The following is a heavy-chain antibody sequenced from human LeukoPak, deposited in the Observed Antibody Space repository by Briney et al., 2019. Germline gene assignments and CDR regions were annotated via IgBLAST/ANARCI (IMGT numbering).Heavy chain of an antibody. CDR3: ARHGWYGDQDAFDI. J-gene: IGHJ3*02. Sequence: SETLSLTCTVSGGSISSYYWSWIRQPPGEGLEWIGYIYYSGSTNYNPSLKSRVTISVNTSKNQFSLKLSSVTAADTAVYYCARHGWYGDQDAFDIWGQGTMVTVSS. CDR2: IYYSGST. V-gene: IGHV4-59*08. D-gene: IGHD6-19*01. CDR1: GGSISSYY.